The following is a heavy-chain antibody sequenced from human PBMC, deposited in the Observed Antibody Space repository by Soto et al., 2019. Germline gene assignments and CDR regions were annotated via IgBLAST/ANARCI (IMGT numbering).Heavy chain of an antibody. J-gene: IGHJ5*02. V-gene: IGHV3-30-3*01. CDR3: ASIPANPLWFGEFTYNWFDP. CDR2: ISYDVSNK. CDR1: GFTFSSYA. D-gene: IGHD3-10*01. Sequence: QVQLVESGGGVVQPGRSLRLSCAASGFTFSSYAMHWVRQAPGKGLEWVAVISYDVSNKYYADSVKGRFTISRDNSKNPLYLQMNSLRAEDTAVYYCASIPANPLWFGEFTYNWFDPWGQGTLVTVSS.